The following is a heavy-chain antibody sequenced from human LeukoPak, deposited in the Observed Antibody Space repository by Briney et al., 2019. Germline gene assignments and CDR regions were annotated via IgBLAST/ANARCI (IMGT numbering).Heavy chain of an antibody. CDR1: GGSFSGYY. Sequence: PSETLSLTCAVYGGSFSGYYWSWIRQPPGKGLEWIGEINHSGSTNYNPSLKSRVPISVDTSKNQFSLKLSSVTAADTAVYYCARGYSSSWFANYFDYWGQGTLVSVSS. CDR3: ARGYSSSWFANYFDY. V-gene: IGHV4-34*01. J-gene: IGHJ4*02. D-gene: IGHD6-13*01. CDR2: INHSGST.